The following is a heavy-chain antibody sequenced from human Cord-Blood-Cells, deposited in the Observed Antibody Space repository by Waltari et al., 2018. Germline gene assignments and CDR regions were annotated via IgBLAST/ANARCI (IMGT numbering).Heavy chain of an antibody. CDR2: IWYDGSNK. D-gene: IGHD6-19*01. CDR3: ARETGYSSGWYFDY. V-gene: IGHV3-33*01. Sequence: MHWVRQAPGKGLEWVAVIWYDGSNKYYADSVKGRFTISRDNSKNTLYLQMNSLRAEDTAVYYCARETGYSSGWYFDYWGQGTLVTVSS. J-gene: IGHJ4*02.